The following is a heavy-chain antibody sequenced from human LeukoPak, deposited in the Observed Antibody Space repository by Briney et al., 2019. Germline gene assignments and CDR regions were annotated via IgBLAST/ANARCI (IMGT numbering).Heavy chain of an antibody. CDR1: GLTFSSYA. V-gene: IGHV3-7*01. CDR2: IKQDGSEK. J-gene: IGHJ4*02. Sequence: PGGSLRLSCAASGLTFSSYAMSWVRQAPGKGLEWVANIKQDGSEKYYVDSVKGRFTISRDNAKNSLYLQMNSLRAEDTAVYYCARHPSDYFDYWGQGTLVTVSS. CDR3: ARHPSDYFDY.